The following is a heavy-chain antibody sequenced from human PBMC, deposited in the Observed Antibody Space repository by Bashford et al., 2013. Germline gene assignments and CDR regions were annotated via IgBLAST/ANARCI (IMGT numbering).Heavy chain of an antibody. V-gene: IGHV1-2*02. CDR2: INPNSGGT. J-gene: IGHJ4*02. D-gene: IGHD5-24*01. CDR3: ARDLEMATIHFDY. CDR1: GYTFTGYY. Sequence: ASVKVSCKASGYTFTGYYMHWVRQAPGQGLEWMGWINPNSGGTNYAQKFQGRVTMTRDTSISTAYMELSRLRSDDTAVYYCARDLEMATIHFDYWGQGTLVTVSS.